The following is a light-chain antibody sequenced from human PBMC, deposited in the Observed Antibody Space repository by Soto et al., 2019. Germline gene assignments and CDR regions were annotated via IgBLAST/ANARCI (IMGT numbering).Light chain of an antibody. V-gene: IGKV3-20*01. CDR1: QSVSSSY. CDR2: GAS. CDR3: QHYGSSLWT. Sequence: EILLTQSAGTLSLSPGERATLACRAGQSVSSSYLAWYQQKPGQAPRLLIYGASSRATGIPDRFSGSGSGTDFTLTISRLEPEDFAVYFCQHYGSSLWTFGQGTKVDIK. J-gene: IGKJ1*01.